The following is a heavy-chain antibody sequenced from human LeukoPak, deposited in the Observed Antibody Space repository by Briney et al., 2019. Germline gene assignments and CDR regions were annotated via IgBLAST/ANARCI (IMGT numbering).Heavy chain of an antibody. D-gene: IGHD2-15*01. J-gene: IGHJ5*02. CDR1: GGSISSGDYY. V-gene: IGHV4-30-4*01. CDR2: IYYSGST. CDR3: ARDLDPLYCSGGSCYPGLWFDP. Sequence: PSQTLSLTCTVSGGSISSGDYYWSWIRQPPGKGLEWIGYIYYSGSTYYNPSLKSRVTISVDTSKNQFSLKLSSVTAADTAVYYCARDLDPLYCSGGSCYPGLWFDPWGQGTLVTVSS.